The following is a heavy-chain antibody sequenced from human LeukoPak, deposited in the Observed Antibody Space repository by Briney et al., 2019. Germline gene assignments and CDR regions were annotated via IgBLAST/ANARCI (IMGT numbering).Heavy chain of an antibody. CDR2: INHSGST. V-gene: IGHV4-34*01. CDR3: ARADNYDFWSGYGDYYYYGMDV. Sequence: SETLSLTCAVYGGSFSGYYWSWIRQPPGKGLEWIGEINHSGSTNYNPSLKSRVTISVDTSKNQFSLKLSSVTAADTAVYYCARADNYDFWSGYGDYYYYGMDVWGQGTTVTVSS. D-gene: IGHD3-3*01. CDR1: GGSFSGYY. J-gene: IGHJ6*02.